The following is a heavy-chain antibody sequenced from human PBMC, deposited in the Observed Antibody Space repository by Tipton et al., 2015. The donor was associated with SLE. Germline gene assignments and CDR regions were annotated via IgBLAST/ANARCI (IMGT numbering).Heavy chain of an antibody. V-gene: IGHV3-11*01. J-gene: IGHJ3*02. CDR1: GFTFSDYY. D-gene: IGHD5-12*01. CDR2: ISSSGSTI. CDR3: ARHKHIVATIFAFDI. Sequence: GSLRLSCAASGFTFSDYYMSWIRQAPGKGLEWVSYISSSGSTIYYADSVKGRFTISRDDAKNSLYLQINSLRAEDTAVYYCARHKHIVATIFAFDIWGQGTMVTVSS.